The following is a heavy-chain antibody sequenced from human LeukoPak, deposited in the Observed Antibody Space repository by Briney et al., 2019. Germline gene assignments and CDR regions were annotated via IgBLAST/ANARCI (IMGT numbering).Heavy chain of an antibody. V-gene: IGHV3-30*02. D-gene: IGHD6-13*01. CDR3: AKDKHSSSWYYDAFDI. Sequence: GGSLRLSCAASGFTFSNYGIHWVRQAPGKGLEWVGFIRNDGSDKYYADSVKGRFTISRDNSKNTLYLQMNSLRAEDTAVYYCAKDKHSSSWYYDAFDIWGQGTMVTVSS. CDR2: IRNDGSDK. CDR1: GFTFSNYG. J-gene: IGHJ3*02.